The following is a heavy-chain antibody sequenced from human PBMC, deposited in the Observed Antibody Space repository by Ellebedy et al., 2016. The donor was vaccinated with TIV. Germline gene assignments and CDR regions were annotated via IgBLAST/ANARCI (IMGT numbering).Heavy chain of an antibody. CDR1: GYSISSGYY. D-gene: IGHD4-17*01. Sequence: SETLSLXCTVSGYSISSGYYWGWIRQPPGKGLEWIGSIYHSGSTYYNPSLKSRVTISVDTSKNQFSLKLSSVTAADTAVYYCARGDSTVATGGIDYWGQGTLVTVSS. CDR2: IYHSGST. CDR3: ARGDSTVATGGIDY. V-gene: IGHV4-38-2*02. J-gene: IGHJ4*02.